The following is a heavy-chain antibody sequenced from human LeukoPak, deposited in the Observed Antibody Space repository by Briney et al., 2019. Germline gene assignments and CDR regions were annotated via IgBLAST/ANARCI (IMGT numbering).Heavy chain of an antibody. Sequence: ASVKVSCKASGGTFSSYAISWVRQAPGQGLEWMGGIIPIFGTANYAQKFQGRVTITADESTSTAYMELSCLRSEDTAVYYCARVTIFGVVFYYYGMDVWGQGTTVTVSS. D-gene: IGHD3-3*01. V-gene: IGHV1-69*01. CDR1: GGTFSSYA. CDR3: ARVTIFGVVFYYYGMDV. CDR2: IIPIFGTA. J-gene: IGHJ6*02.